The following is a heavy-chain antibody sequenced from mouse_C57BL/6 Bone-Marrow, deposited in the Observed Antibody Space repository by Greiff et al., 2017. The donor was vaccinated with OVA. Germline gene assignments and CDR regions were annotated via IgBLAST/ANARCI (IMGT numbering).Heavy chain of an antibody. J-gene: IGHJ4*01. CDR2: INYDGSST. V-gene: IGHV5-16*01. CDR1: GFTFSDYY. D-gene: IGHD1-1*01. CDR3: ARVSSYGSSPYYAMDY. Sequence: DVKLVESEGGLVQPGSSMKLSCTASGFTFSDYYMAWVRQVPEKGLEWVANINYDGSSTYYLDSLKSRFIISRDNAKNILYLQMSSLKSEDTATYYCARVSSYGSSPYYAMDYWGQGTSVTVSS.